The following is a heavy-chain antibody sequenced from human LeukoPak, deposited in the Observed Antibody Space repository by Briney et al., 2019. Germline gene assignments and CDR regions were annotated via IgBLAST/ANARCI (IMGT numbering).Heavy chain of an antibody. J-gene: IGHJ5*02. CDR3: ARDVGVAAAGTAPNWFDP. D-gene: IGHD6-13*01. Sequence: GGSLRLSCAASGFTFSHYWMSWVRQAPGKGLEWVATIKQDGTEKNYLDSVKGRFTISRDIAKNSLYLQMNSLRAEDTAVYYCARDVGVAAAGTAPNWFDPWGQGTLVTVSS. CDR2: IKQDGTEK. CDR1: GFTFSHYW. V-gene: IGHV3-7*01.